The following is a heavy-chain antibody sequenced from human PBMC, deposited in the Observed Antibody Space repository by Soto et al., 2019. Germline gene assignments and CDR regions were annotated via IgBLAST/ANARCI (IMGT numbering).Heavy chain of an antibody. V-gene: IGHV1-46*01. D-gene: IGHD6-13*01. J-gene: IGHJ6*02. CDR2: INPSGGST. CDR1: GYTFTSYG. Sequence: ASVKVSCKSSGYTFTSYGISWVRQAPGQGLEWMGIINPSGGSTSYAQKFQGRVTMTRDTSTSTVYMELSSLRSEDTAVYYCAREADYYYVMDVWGQGTTVTVSS. CDR3: AREADYYYVMDV.